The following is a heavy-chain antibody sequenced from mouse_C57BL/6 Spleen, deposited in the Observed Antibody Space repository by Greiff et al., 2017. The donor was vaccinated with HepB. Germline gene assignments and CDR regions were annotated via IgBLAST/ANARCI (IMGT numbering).Heavy chain of an antibody. CDR1: GYTFTSYW. CDR3: ARGDGRNFDY. V-gene: IGHV1-50*01. CDR2: IDPSDSYT. Sequence: QVQLQQPGAELVKPGASVKLSCKASGYTFTSYWMQWVKQRPGQGLEWIGEIDPSDSYTNYNQKFKGKATLTVDTSSSTAYMQRSSLTSEDSAVYYCARGDGRNFDYWGQGTTLTVSS. J-gene: IGHJ2*01.